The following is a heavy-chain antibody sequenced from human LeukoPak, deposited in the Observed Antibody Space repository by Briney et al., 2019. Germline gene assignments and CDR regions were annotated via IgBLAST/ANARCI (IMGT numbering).Heavy chain of an antibody. Sequence: PGGSLRLSCAASGFTFSSYAMSWVRQAPGKGLEWVSAISGSGGSTYYADSVKGRFTTSRDNSKNTLYLQMNSLRAEDTAVYYCAKDLRPVYYYDSSGYYPLMSYWGQGTLVTVSS. V-gene: IGHV3-23*01. CDR3: AKDLRPVYYYDSSGYYPLMSY. D-gene: IGHD3-22*01. J-gene: IGHJ4*02. CDR2: ISGSGGST. CDR1: GFTFSSYA.